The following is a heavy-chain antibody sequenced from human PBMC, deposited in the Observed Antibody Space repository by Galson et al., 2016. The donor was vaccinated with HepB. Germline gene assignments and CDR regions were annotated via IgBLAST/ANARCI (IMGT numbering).Heavy chain of an antibody. D-gene: IGHD2-2*01. J-gene: IGHJ4*02. Sequence: SVKVSCKGSGYIFRNYGINWVRQAPGQGLEWMGWISAYNGDTNYAPKVQGRVTMTTDISTNTATMELWNLRSDDTAVYYCETSTSLFRGFDHWGQGTLVTGSS. CDR3: ETSTSLFRGFDH. V-gene: IGHV1-18*04. CDR1: GYIFRNYG. CDR2: ISAYNGDT.